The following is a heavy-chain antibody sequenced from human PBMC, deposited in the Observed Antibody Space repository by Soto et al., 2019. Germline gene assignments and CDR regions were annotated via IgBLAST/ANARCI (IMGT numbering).Heavy chain of an antibody. Sequence: GGYLRLSCAASGLSFSSYWMHWFRQAPGKGLVWVSRINSDGSSTSYADSVKGRFTISRDNAKNTLYLQMNSLRAEDTAVYYCARVGYDFWSGYPYYYMDVWGKGTTVTVSS. CDR2: INSDGSST. CDR1: GLSFSSYW. D-gene: IGHD3-3*01. CDR3: ARVGYDFWSGYPYYYMDV. V-gene: IGHV3-74*01. J-gene: IGHJ6*03.